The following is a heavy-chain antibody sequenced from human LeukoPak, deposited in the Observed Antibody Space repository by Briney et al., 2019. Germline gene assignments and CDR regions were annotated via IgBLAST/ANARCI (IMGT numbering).Heavy chain of an antibody. CDR2: ITVSGDST. CDR1: GFTFSSYA. J-gene: IGHJ4*02. D-gene: IGHD3-10*01. CDR3: AKEGSGSYSPFDY. V-gene: IGHV3-23*01. Sequence: QAGGSLRLSCAASGFTFSSYAMSWVRQAPGMGLEWVSTITVSGDSTYYADSVKGRFTISRDNSKNTLYLQMNSLRAEDTAVYYCAKEGSGSYSPFDYWGQGTLVTVSS.